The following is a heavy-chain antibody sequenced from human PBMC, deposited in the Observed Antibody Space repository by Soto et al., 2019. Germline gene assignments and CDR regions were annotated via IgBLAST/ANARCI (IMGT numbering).Heavy chain of an antibody. CDR2: IYGGGDT. J-gene: IGHJ4*02. V-gene: IGHV3-53*02. Sequence: EVQLVETGGGLSQPGGSLRLSCAVSGLTVNSNYMTWVRQAPGKGLEWVSVIYGGGDTYYADSVKGRFTISRDNYRNMVYLQMKSLREEDTAVYHCARPDIGSQGSSWQNPLCYWGQGSLVTVS. D-gene: IGHD6-13*01. CDR1: GLTVNSNY. CDR3: ARPDIGSQGSSWQNPLCY.